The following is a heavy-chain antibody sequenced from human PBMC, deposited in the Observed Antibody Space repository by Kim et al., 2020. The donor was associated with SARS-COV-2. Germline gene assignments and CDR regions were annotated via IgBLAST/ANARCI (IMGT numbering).Heavy chain of an antibody. J-gene: IGHJ3*02. D-gene: IGHD6-19*01. CDR3: AKDPFGVIAVAGSDDAFDI. CDR1: GFTFSSYA. CDR2: ISGSGGST. Sequence: GGSLRLSCAASGFTFSSYAMSWVRQAPGKGLEWVSAISGSGGSTYYADSVTGRFTISRDNSKNTLYLQMNSLRAEDTAVYYCAKDPFGVIAVAGSDDAFDIWGQGTMVTVSS. V-gene: IGHV3-23*01.